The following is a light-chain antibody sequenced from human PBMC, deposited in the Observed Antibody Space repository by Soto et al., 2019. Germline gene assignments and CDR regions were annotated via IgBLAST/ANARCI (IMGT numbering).Light chain of an antibody. V-gene: IGLV2-14*03. CDR3: ASYGRTTTLL. J-gene: IGLJ2*01. Sequence: QSALTQPASVSGSPGQSITISCTGTSSDIGGYNFVSWYQQHPGKAPKLIIYDVSNRPSGVSHRFSASKSGNTASLTISGLQTEDEADYYCASYGRTTTLLFGGGTQLTVL. CDR1: SSDIGGYNF. CDR2: DVS.